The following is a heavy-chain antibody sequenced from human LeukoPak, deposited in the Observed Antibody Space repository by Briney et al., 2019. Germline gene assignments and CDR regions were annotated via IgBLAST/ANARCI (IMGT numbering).Heavy chain of an antibody. J-gene: IGHJ4*02. D-gene: IGHD6-13*01. V-gene: IGHV1-18*01. CDR2: ISAYNGNT. Sequence: ASVKVSCKASGYTFTSYDINWVRQATGQGLEWMGWISAYNGNTNYAQKLQGRVTMTTDTSTSTAYMELRSLRSDDTAVYYCARAGATAGTTPLDYWGQGTLVTVSS. CDR3: ARAGATAGTTPLDY. CDR1: GYTFTSYD.